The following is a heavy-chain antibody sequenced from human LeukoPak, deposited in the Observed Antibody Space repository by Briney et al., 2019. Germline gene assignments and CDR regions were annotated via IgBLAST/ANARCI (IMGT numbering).Heavy chain of an antibody. CDR1: GGSVSGYY. Sequence: SETLSLTCTVSGGSVSGYYWSWIRQPPGKGLEWIGYIYYSGSTNYNPSLKSRVTMSVDTSKNQFSLMLSSVAAADTAVYYCAGQSAGAKYQLLFAFDIWGQGTKVTVSS. CDR3: AGQSAGAKYQLLFAFDI. D-gene: IGHD2-2*01. V-gene: IGHV4-59*08. CDR2: IYYSGST. J-gene: IGHJ3*02.